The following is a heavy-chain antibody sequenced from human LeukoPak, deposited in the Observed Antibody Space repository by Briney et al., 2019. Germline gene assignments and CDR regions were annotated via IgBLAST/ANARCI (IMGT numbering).Heavy chain of an antibody. J-gene: IGHJ4*02. D-gene: IGHD2-15*01. Sequence: PSETLSLTCTVSGGSISSYYWNWIRQPAGKGLEWIGRIHTSGSTNYNPSLKSRVTMSVDTSKNQFSLKLSSVTAADTAVYYCARVICSGGSCPFDYWGQGTLVTVSS. V-gene: IGHV4-4*07. CDR3: ARVICSGGSCPFDY. CDR2: IHTSGST. CDR1: GGSISSYY.